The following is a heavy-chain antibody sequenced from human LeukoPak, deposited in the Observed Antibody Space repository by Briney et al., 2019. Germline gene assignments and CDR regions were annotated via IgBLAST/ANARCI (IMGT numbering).Heavy chain of an antibody. CDR2: IGPYNINT. CDR3: ARTRDCSKTNCYVMDP. CDR1: GYTFTTYG. D-gene: IGHD2-2*01. Sequence: GASVKVSCTAFGYTFTTYGINWVRQAPGQGLEWMGWIGPYNINTHYAQKVQGRVTMTTDTSTSTAYMELRSLRSDDTAVYYCARTRDCSKTNCYVMDPWGQGTLGTVSS. V-gene: IGHV1-18*04. J-gene: IGHJ5*02.